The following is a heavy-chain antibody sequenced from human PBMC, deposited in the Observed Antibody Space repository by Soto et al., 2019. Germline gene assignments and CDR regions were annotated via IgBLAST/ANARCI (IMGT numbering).Heavy chain of an antibody. CDR3: ARWPQPRYTADPYAVDV. Sequence: QVHLVQSGTEVKKPGSSVKVSCKASGGTFSSSGFSWVRQAPGQGLEWMGMIVPSLDTTNYAQKFQARVTITADEVTSTAYMELRSLRSEATAVYYCARWPQPRYTADPYAVDVWGQGTRVIVSS. J-gene: IGHJ6*02. CDR2: IVPSLDTT. CDR1: GGTFSSSG. D-gene: IGHD3-16*02. V-gene: IGHV1-69*11.